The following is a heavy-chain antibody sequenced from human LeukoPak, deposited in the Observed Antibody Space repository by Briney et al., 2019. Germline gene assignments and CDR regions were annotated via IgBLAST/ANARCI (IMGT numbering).Heavy chain of an antibody. V-gene: IGHV3-48*03. CDR3: ARGPSRGVINDYFYGMGV. CDR1: GFSVSDYE. CDR2: ISSSGSSF. J-gene: IGHJ6*02. D-gene: IGHD3-10*01. Sequence: GGSLRLSCVASGFSVSDYEMHWVRQAPGKGLNWVSHISSSGSSFYYADSVRGRFTISRDGAKNSLYLEMNSLRAEDTALYYCARGPSRGVINDYFYGMGVWGQGTTVTVSS.